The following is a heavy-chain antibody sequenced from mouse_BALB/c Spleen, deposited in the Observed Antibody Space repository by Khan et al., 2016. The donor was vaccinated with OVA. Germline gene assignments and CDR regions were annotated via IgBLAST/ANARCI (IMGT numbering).Heavy chain of an antibody. J-gene: IGHJ2*01. CDR1: GYTFTTYW. V-gene: IGHV1-7*01. CDR2: INPTSGYT. CDR3: KRDRIDY. Sequence: VQLQQSGAELAKPGASVKMSCKASGYTFTTYWMHLVKQRPGQGLEWIGYINPTSGYTDYNEKFKDRATLSADKSSSTAYMQLSSLTSEDSAVYYCKRDRIDYWGQGTTHTVSS.